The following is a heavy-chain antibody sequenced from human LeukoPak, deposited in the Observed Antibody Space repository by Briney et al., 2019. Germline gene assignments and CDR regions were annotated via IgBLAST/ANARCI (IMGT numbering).Heavy chain of an antibody. Sequence: SETLSLTCTVSGGSISSYYWSWIRQPPGKGLEWIGYIYYSGSTNYNPSLKSRVTISVDTSKNQFSLKLSSVTAADTAVYYCASTNWNYAWAGFDYWGQGTLVTVSS. J-gene: IGHJ4*02. V-gene: IGHV4-59*12. D-gene: IGHD1-7*01. CDR3: ASTNWNYAWAGFDY. CDR2: IYYSGST. CDR1: GGSISSYY.